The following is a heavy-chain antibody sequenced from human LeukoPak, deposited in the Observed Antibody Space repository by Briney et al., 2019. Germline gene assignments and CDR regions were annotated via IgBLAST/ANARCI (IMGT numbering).Heavy chain of an antibody. J-gene: IGHJ4*02. D-gene: IGHD3-10*01. CDR1: GGFITSYY. V-gene: IGHV3-64*01. Sequence: PSETLSLTCTVSGGFITSYYWSWLRQPPGKGLEYVSGIDTNEDLTYYPSSVKGRFTISRDNSKNTLHLQMDTLGPEDTAVYYCVRDVKYYFGSGSYRWGQGTLVTVSS. CDR2: IDTNEDLT. CDR3: VRDVKYYFGSGSYR.